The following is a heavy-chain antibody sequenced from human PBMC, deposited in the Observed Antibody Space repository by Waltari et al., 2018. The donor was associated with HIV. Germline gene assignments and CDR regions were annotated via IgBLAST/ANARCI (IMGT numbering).Heavy chain of an antibody. D-gene: IGHD2-2*01. J-gene: IGHJ3*01. CDR3: ARAPYCSSSTSCRGAFDL. Sequence: QVQLQESGPGLVKPSQTLSLTCTVSGGSISSGGYYWSWIRQHPGKGLEWIGYIYHSGSTCSNPSLNSRFTISVDTSRTQCSLRLSSVTAAYTAVYYCARAPYCSSSTSCRGAFDLWGQGTMVTVSS. CDR2: IYHSGST. CDR1: GGSISSGGYY. V-gene: IGHV4-31*03.